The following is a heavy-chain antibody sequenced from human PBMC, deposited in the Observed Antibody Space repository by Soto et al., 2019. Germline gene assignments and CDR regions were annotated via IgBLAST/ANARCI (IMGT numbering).Heavy chain of an antibody. J-gene: IGHJ4*02. CDR1: GFTFSNYW. D-gene: IGHD2-15*01. CDR3: ARWATGWRG. V-gene: IGHV3-7*01. CDR2: IKEDGGEK. Sequence: EVQLVESGGGLVQPGGSLRLSCAASGFTFSNYWMSWVRQAPGKGLEWVANIKEDGGEKYYVDSVKGRFTISRDNAKSSLYLQMNSLRAEDTAVYYCARWATGWRGWGQGTLVTVSS.